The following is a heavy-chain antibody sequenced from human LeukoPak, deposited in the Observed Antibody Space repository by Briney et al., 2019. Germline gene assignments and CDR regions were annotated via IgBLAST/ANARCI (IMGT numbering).Heavy chain of an antibody. Sequence: GRSLRLSCAASGFTFSSYGMHWVRQAPGKGLEWVAVISYDGSNKYYADSVRGRLTISRNNSKNTLYLQMNSLRPEDTAVYYCAKDPRGGGNYYYCGMDVWGQGTTVTVSS. CDR1: GFTFSSYG. D-gene: IGHD4-23*01. CDR2: ISYDGSNK. CDR3: AKDPRGGGNYYYCGMDV. J-gene: IGHJ6*02. V-gene: IGHV3-30*18.